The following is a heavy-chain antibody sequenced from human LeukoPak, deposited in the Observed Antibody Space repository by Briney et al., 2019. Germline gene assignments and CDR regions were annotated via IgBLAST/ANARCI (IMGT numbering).Heavy chain of an antibody. J-gene: IGHJ4*02. CDR3: ARDTGHSSSWYLGY. V-gene: IGHV1-18*01. CDR2: ISAYNGNT. D-gene: IGHD6-13*01. CDR1: GYTFTSYG. Sequence: ASVTVSFKASGYTFTSYGISWVRQAPGQGLEWMGWISAYNGNTNYAQKLQGRVTMTTDTSTSTAYMELRSLRSDDTAVYYCARDTGHSSSWYLGYWGQGTLVTVSS.